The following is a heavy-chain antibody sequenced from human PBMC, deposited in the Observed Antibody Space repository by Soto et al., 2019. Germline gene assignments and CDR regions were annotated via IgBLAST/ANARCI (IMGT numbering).Heavy chain of an antibody. Sequence: QVQLVESGGGVVQPGRSLRLSCAASGFTFTKFAMHWVRRAPGKGLEWVAVISYDGSENNYADSVKGRFTIFSDNSKNTLYLQMNSLRAEDTAVYYCARDRDEILTGYHDYWGQGTLVTVSS. D-gene: IGHD3-9*01. CDR3: ARDRDEILTGYHDY. CDR2: ISYDGSEN. CDR1: GFTFTKFA. J-gene: IGHJ4*02. V-gene: IGHV3-30-3*01.